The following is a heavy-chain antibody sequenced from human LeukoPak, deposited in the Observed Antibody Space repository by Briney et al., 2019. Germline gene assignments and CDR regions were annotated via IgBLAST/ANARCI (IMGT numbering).Heavy chain of an antibody. J-gene: IGHJ3*02. V-gene: IGHV1-2*06. Sequence: GTSVKVSCKASGYIFTGHYMNWVRQVPGQGLEWMGRINPKTGGTNYAQNFQGRVTMTRDTSISTTYMELSRLRPDDTAVYYCARVGDGLNDGFDIWGQGTKVTVSS. CDR3: ARVGDGLNDGFDI. CDR2: INPKTGGT. CDR1: GYIFTGHY. D-gene: IGHD5-24*01.